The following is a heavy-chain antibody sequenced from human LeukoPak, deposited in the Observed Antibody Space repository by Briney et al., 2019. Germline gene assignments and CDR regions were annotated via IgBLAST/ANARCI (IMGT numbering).Heavy chain of an antibody. CDR2: INHSGST. D-gene: IGHD4-17*01. Sequence: SETLSLTCAVYGGSFSGYYWSWIRQPPGKGLEWIGEINHSGSTNYNPSLKSRVTISVDTSKNQFSLKLSSVTAADTAVYYCARGGMTTGVRVDYWGQGTLVTVSS. V-gene: IGHV4-34*01. J-gene: IGHJ4*02. CDR1: GGSFSGYY. CDR3: ARGGMTTGVRVDY.